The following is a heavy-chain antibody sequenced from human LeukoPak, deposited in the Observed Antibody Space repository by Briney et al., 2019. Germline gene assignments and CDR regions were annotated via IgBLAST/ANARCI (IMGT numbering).Heavy chain of an antibody. J-gene: IGHJ6*03. V-gene: IGHV3-48*03. CDR3: ATGKDTAMVTYYYYYYMDV. CDR1: GFTFSSYE. Sequence: PGGSLRLSCAASGFTFSSYEMSWVRQAPGKGLGWVSYISSSGSTIYYADSVKGRFTISRDNAKNSLYLQMNSLRAEDTAVYYCATGKDTAMVTYYYYYYMDVWGKGTTVTVSS. D-gene: IGHD5-18*01. CDR2: ISSSGSTI.